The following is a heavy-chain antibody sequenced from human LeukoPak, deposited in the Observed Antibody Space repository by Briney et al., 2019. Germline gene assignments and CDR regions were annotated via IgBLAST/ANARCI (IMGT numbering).Heavy chain of an antibody. CDR1: GFTFRSYG. D-gene: IGHD3-22*01. J-gene: IGHJ4*02. CDR3: AKVITYDSSGYYRHPDY. V-gene: IGHV3-30*18. CDR2: MSYDGSIE. Sequence: GGSLRLSCAASGFTFRSYGMHWVRQAPGKGLEWVAVMSYDGSIESYADSVKGRFTISRDNSKNTLYLQMNSLRSEDTAVYYCAKVITYDSSGYYRHPDYWGQGTLVTVSS.